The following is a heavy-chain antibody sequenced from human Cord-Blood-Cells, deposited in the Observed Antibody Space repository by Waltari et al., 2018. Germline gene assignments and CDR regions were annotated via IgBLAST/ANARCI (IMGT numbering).Heavy chain of an antibody. Sequence: GESGGGVVQPGRSLRLSCAASGFTFSSYAMHWVRQAPGKGLEWVAVISYDGSNKYYADSVKGRFTISRDNSKNTLYLQMNSLRAEDTAVHYCARGEAAGIDYWGQGTLVTVSS. CDR2: ISYDGSNK. J-gene: IGHJ4*02. CDR3: ARGEAAGIDY. V-gene: IGHV3-30*04. D-gene: IGHD6-13*01. CDR1: GFTFSSYA.